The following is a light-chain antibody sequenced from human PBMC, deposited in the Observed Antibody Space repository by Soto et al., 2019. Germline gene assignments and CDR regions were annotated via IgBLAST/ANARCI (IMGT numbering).Light chain of an antibody. V-gene: IGKV1-39*01. CDR3: QQIHSTSSYT. J-gene: IGKJ2*01. CDR2: AAS. CDR1: QNIRNY. Sequence: DIQMTQSPSSLSASVGDRVTITCRASQNIRNYLNWYQQRPGKTPNLLVYAASNLRSGVPSRFSGSGSGTDFTLTISSLQPEDFGTYYCQQIHSTSSYTFGQGDRVDVK.